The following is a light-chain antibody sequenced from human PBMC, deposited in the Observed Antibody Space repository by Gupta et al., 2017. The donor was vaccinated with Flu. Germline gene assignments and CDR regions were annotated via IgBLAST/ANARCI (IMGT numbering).Light chain of an antibody. V-gene: IGLV3-1*01. CDR3: QAWDSSSVV. CDR2: QAS. Sequence: SPVPTASITCSEDKLGDKYACWYQHTPGQSHVVVIYQASKRDKGNTERFSGSNSGNTDTLAISGTQAMDEAHYYCQAWDSSSVVFGGGTKLTVL. J-gene: IGLJ2*01. CDR1: KLGDKY.